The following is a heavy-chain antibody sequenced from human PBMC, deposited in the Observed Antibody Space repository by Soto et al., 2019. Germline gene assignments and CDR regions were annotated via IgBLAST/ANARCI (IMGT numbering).Heavy chain of an antibody. J-gene: IGHJ6*02. Sequence: XTLSLPCTVSGASLSSYEWSWIRQPPGKGLELLGYILYTGNTNYSPSLKSRVTMSVDTSKNQVSLKLSAVTAADTDVYFCARAEYGSGSYYAPYYYYAMDVWGQGTTGTVS. CDR2: ILYTGNT. CDR1: GASLSSYE. V-gene: IGHV4-59*01. CDR3: ARAEYGSGSYYAPYYYYAMDV. D-gene: IGHD3-10*01.